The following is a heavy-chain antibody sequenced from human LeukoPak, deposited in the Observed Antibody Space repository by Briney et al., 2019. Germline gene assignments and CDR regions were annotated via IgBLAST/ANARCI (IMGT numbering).Heavy chain of an antibody. V-gene: IGHV5-51*01. Sequence: GESLKISCKGSGYSFTDYWIAWARQMPGKGLEWVGTIYPGDSDTRYSPSFQGQVTISADKSISTAYLQWNSLKASDTAMYYCARHRYCSTTACYDMGGYWGQGTLVTVSS. CDR1: GYSFTDYW. CDR3: ARHRYCSTTACYDMGGY. J-gene: IGHJ4*02. D-gene: IGHD2-2*01. CDR2: IYPGDSDT.